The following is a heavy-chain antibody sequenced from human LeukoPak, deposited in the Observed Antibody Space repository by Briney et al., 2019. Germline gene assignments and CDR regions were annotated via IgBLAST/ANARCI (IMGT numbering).Heavy chain of an antibody. Sequence: GASVKASCKASGYTFTGYYMHWVRQAPGQGLEWMGWINPNSGGTNYAQKFQGRVTMTRDTSISTAYMELSRLRSDDTAVYYCARMARSRNSYDAFDIWGQGTMVTVSS. CDR2: INPNSGGT. CDR3: ARMARSRNSYDAFDI. V-gene: IGHV1-2*02. CDR1: GYTFTGYY. J-gene: IGHJ3*02. D-gene: IGHD2-2*01.